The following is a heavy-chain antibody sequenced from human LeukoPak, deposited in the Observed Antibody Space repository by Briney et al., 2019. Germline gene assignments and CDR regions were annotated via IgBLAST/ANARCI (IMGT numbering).Heavy chain of an antibody. D-gene: IGHD6-13*01. V-gene: IGHV3-30*02. CDR2: IRYDGSNK. CDR1: GFTFSSYG. J-gene: IGHJ4*02. Sequence: GGSLRLSCAASGFTFSSYGMHWVRQAPGKGLEWVAFIRYDGSNKYYADSVKGRFTISRDNSKNTLYLQMNSLRAEDTAVYYCAKGFSAAGTSLSDYWGQGTLVTVSS. CDR3: AKGFSAAGTSLSDY.